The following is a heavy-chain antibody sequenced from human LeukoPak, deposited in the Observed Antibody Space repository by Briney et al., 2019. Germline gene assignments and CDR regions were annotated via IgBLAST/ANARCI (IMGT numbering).Heavy chain of an antibody. J-gene: IGHJ4*02. CDR2: INPSGGST. D-gene: IGHD2-2*01. Sequence: ASVKVSCKASGYTFTSYYMHWVRQAPGQGLEWMGIINPSGGSTTYAQKFQGRVTMTRDTSTSTVYMELSSLRSEDTAVYYCARIGLYCSSTSCYDDYWGQGTLVTVSS. CDR1: GYTFTSYY. CDR3: ARIGLYCSSTSCYDDY. V-gene: IGHV1-46*01.